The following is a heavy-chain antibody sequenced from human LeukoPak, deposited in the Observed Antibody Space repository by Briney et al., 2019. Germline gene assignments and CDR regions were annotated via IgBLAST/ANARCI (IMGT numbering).Heavy chain of an antibody. D-gene: IGHD3-10*01. Sequence: GRSLRLSCAASGFTFSSYAMSWVRQAPGKGLEWVSAISGSGGSTYYADSVKGRFTISRDNSKSTLYLQMNSLRAEDTAVYYCAKDGYGSGSLYYFDYWGQGTLVTVSS. V-gene: IGHV3-23*01. CDR3: AKDGYGSGSLYYFDY. J-gene: IGHJ4*02. CDR1: GFTFSSYA. CDR2: ISGSGGST.